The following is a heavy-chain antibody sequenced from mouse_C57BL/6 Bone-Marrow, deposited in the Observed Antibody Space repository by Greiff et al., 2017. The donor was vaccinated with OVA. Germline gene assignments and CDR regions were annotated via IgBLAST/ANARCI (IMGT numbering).Heavy chain of an antibody. Sequence: EVQRVESGGGLVKPGGSLKLSCAASGFTFSDYGMHWVRQAPEKGLEWVAYISSGSSTIYYADTVKGRFTISRDNAKNTLFLQMTSLRSEDTAMYYCARQGITTVVAHYAMDYWGQGTSVTVSS. D-gene: IGHD1-1*01. J-gene: IGHJ4*01. V-gene: IGHV5-17*01. CDR2: ISSGSSTI. CDR3: ARQGITTVVAHYAMDY. CDR1: GFTFSDYG.